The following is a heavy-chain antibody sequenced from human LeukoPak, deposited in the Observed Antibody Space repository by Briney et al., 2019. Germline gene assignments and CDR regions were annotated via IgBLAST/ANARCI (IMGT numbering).Heavy chain of an antibody. CDR3: AKDVGSSGWLYYFDC. J-gene: IGHJ4*02. Sequence: GGPLRLSCAASGFTFDDYAMHWVRQAPGKGLEWVSGISWNSGSIGYADSVKGRFTISRDNAKNSLYLQMNSLRAEDTALYYCAKDVGSSGWLYYFDCWGQGTLVTVSS. D-gene: IGHD6-19*01. CDR2: ISWNSGSI. V-gene: IGHV3-9*01. CDR1: GFTFDDYA.